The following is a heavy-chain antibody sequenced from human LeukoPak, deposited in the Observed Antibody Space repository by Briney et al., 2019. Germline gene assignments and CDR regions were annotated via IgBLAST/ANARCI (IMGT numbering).Heavy chain of an antibody. J-gene: IGHJ4*02. V-gene: IGHV3-74*01. CDR2: VNPDGSGT. Sequence: GGSLRLSCAAAGYTLSRYAIHWVRQAPGSGLVWVAHVNPDGSGTSYVDSVKGRFTISRDNAKSTLSLQMNSLRAEDTAVYYCRVMGMGIPYWGQGTLVTVSS. D-gene: IGHD2-21*01. CDR1: GYTLSRYA. CDR3: RVMGMGIPY.